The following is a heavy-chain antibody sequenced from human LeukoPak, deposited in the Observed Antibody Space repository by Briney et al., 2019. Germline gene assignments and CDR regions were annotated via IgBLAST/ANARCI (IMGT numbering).Heavy chain of an antibody. CDR2: ISYDGSSK. CDR1: GFTFSSYA. Sequence: GGSLRLSCAASGFTFSSYAMHWVRQAPGKGLEWVAVISYDGSSKYYADSVKGRFTISRDNSKNTLYLQMNSLRAEDTAVYYCARVRGIAAAGSIAEYFQHWGQGTLVTVSS. V-gene: IGHV3-30*04. J-gene: IGHJ1*01. CDR3: ARVRGIAAAGSIAEYFQH. D-gene: IGHD6-13*01.